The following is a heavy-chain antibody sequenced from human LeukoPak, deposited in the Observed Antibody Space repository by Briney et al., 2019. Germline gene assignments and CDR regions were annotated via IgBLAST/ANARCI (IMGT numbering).Heavy chain of an antibody. CDR1: GYSVSSGYC. J-gene: IGHJ4*02. D-gene: IGHD2-2*01. CDR3: ARGRYSSSTSCYSLDY. V-gene: IGHV4-38-2*01. Sequence: PSETLSLTCAVSGYSVSSGYCWGWIRQPPGKGLEWIGSLYHSRSTYYNPSLKSRATISVDTSRNQFSLKLSSVTAADTAVYYCARGRYSSSTSCYSLDYWGQGTLVTVSS. CDR2: LYHSRST.